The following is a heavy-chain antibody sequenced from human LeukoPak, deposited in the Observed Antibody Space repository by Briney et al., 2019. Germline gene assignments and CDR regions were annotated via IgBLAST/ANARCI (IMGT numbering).Heavy chain of an antibody. V-gene: IGHV3-33*01. J-gene: IGHJ5*02. D-gene: IGHD2-8*01. CDR3: ARDNGEWRLNWFDH. CDR2: IWDDGNNK. Sequence: PGGSLRLSCAASGFTFTTYVMHWVRQAPGKGLDWVALIWDDGNNKYYADSVKGRFTISRDNSKNTLYLQMNSLGAEDTAVYYCARDNGEWRLNWFDHWGQGTLVTVSS. CDR1: GFTFTTYV.